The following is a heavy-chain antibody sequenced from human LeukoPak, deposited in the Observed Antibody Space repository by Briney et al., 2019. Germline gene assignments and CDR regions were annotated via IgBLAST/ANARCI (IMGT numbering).Heavy chain of an antibody. D-gene: IGHD5-12*01. V-gene: IGHV4-39*07. Sequence: PSETLSLTCTVSGGSISGSSYYWGWIRQPPGKGLEWIGEINHSGSTNYNPSLKSRVTISVDTSKNQFSLKLSSVTAADTAVYYCARGRRMRASRGGLYAFDIWGQGTMVTVSS. CDR3: ARGRRMRASRGGLYAFDI. J-gene: IGHJ3*02. CDR1: GGSISGSSYY. CDR2: INHSGST.